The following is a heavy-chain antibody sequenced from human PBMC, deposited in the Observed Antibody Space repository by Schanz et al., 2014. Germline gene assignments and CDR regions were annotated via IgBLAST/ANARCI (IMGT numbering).Heavy chain of an antibody. CDR1: GFTFSGYG. CDR2: IYSGGST. D-gene: IGHD3-10*01. V-gene: IGHV3-66*01. CDR3: ARGGRDGIRASNYFDS. J-gene: IGHJ4*02. Sequence: VQLVESGGGVVRPGGSLRLSCAASGFTFSGYGMHWVRQAPGKGLEWVSVIYSGGSTYYADSVKGRFSVSGDNSKNTLYFQLNSLRAEDTAVYYCARGGRDGIRASNYFDSWGQGTLVVVSS.